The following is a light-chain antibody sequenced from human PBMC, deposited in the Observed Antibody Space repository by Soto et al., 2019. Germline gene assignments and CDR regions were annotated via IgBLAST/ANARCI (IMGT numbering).Light chain of an antibody. J-gene: IGLJ1*01. V-gene: IGLV2-23*01. CDR1: SSDVGSYDL. CDR2: EGS. CDR3: CSYAGTRTYV. Sequence: ALTQPASVSGSRGQSITISCTGTSSDVGSYDLVSWYQDLPGKAPKLIIYEGSKRPSGVSNRFSASKSGNTASLTISGLQAEDEADYFCCSYAGTRTYVFGSGTKVT.